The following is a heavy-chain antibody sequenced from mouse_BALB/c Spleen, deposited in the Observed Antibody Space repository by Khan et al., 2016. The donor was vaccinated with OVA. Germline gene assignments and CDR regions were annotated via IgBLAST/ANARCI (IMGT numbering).Heavy chain of an antibody. CDR3: ARGYSYAMDY. CDR2: IDPSDSET. J-gene: IGHJ4*01. D-gene: IGHD2-3*01. CDR1: GYTFTSYW. Sequence: QVHLQQPGAELVRPGASVKLSCKASGYTFTSYWMNWVKQRPEQGLEWIGRIDPSDSETHYTQKFKDKAILTVDKSSSTAYMQLSSLTSEDSAVYYSARGYSYAMDYWGQGTSVTVSS. V-gene: IGHV1-52*01.